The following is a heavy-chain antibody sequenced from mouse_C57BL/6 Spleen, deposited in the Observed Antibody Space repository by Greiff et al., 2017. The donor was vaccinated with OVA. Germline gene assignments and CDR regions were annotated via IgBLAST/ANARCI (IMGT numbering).Heavy chain of an antibody. J-gene: IGHJ4*01. CDR3: ARGGEDMDY. CDR1: GYAFSSSW. V-gene: IGHV1-82*01. D-gene: IGHD2-13*01. CDR2: IYPGDGDT. Sequence: QVQLQQSGPELVKPGASVKISCKASGYAFSSSWMNWVKQRPGKGLEWIGRIYPGDGDTNYNGKFKGKATLTADKSSSTADMQLSSLTSEDSAVYFCARGGEDMDYWGQGTSVTVSS.